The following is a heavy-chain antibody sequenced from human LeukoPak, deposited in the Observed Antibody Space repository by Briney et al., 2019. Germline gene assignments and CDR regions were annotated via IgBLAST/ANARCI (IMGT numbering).Heavy chain of an antibody. CDR3: TSHDYGDYITFDI. CDR1: GFTFSASA. V-gene: IGHV3-73*01. J-gene: IGHJ3*02. D-gene: IGHD4-17*01. Sequence: GGSLRLSCAASGFTFSASAMHWVRQASGKGLEWVGRIRSKANTYATAYGASVKGRFTISRDDSKNMAYLQMNSLKTEDTAVYFCTSHDYGDYITFDIWGQGTMVTVSS. CDR2: IRSKANTYAT.